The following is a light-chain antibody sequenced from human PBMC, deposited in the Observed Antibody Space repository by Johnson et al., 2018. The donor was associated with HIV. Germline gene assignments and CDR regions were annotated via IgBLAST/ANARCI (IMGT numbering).Light chain of an antibody. J-gene: IGLJ1*01. Sequence: QSVLTQPPSVSAAPGQKVTISCSGSSSNIGNNYVSWYQQLPGTAPKLLIYENNKRPSGIPDRFSGSKSGTSATLGITGLQTGDEADYYVGKWDISLSPGLYFFGTGTKVTVL. V-gene: IGLV1-51*02. CDR3: GKWDISLSPGLYF. CDR1: SSNIGNNY. CDR2: ENN.